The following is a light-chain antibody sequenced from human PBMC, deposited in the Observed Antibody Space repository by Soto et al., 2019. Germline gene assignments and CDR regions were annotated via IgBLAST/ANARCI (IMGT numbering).Light chain of an antibody. CDR1: QSLSSSY. V-gene: IGKV3-20*01. Sequence: EIVLTQSPVTLSLSPGERATLSFRASQSLSSSYLAWYQQKPGQAPRLLIYGTSIRATGIPDRFSGSGSGTDFTLTITRLEPEDFAVYYCQRFGTSPPWTFGQGTKVDIK. CDR2: GTS. CDR3: QRFGTSPPWT. J-gene: IGKJ1*01.